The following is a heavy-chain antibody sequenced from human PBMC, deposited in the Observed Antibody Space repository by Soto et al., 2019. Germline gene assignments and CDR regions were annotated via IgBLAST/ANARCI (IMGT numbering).Heavy chain of an antibody. J-gene: IGHJ4*02. Sequence: QITLKESGPPLVKPTQTLTLTCTSSGFSLSTGAVGVGWIRQPPGEALEWLALVYYNDDIRYSPSLKDRLTITKDTSKNQVVLTLTNMDLVDTATYFCAHGRSVGSTYYFEYWGQGTLVTVSS. V-gene: IGHV2-5*01. D-gene: IGHD2-2*03. CDR3: AHGRSVGSTYYFEY. CDR2: VYYNDDI. CDR1: GFSLSTGAVG.